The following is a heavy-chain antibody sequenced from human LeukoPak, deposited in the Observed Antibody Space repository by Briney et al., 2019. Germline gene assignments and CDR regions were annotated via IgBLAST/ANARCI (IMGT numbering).Heavy chain of an antibody. V-gene: IGHV4-59*01. CDR1: GASISSYY. CDR3: ARENPSGYYNRPIDY. D-gene: IGHD3-22*01. J-gene: IGHJ4*02. Sequence: PSETLSLICTVSGASISSYYWSWIRQPPGKGLEWIGDIYYSGSIKYNPSLKSRVTMSVDTSKNQFSLKLSSVTAADTAIYYCARENPSGYYNRPIDYWGQGTLVAVSS. CDR2: IYYSGSI.